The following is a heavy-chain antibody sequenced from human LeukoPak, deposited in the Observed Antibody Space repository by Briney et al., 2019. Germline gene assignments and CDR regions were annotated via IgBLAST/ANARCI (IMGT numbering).Heavy chain of an antibody. D-gene: IGHD3-22*01. CDR2: IYYSGST. CDR3: ARVSTMIVVVITDDAFDI. Sequence: SETLSLTCTVSGGSISSGDYYWSWIRQPPGKGLEWIGYIYYSGSTYYNPSLKSRVTISVDTSKNQFSLKLSSVTAADTAVYYCARVSTMIVVVITDDAFDIWGQGTMVAVSS. CDR1: GGSISSGDYY. J-gene: IGHJ3*02. V-gene: IGHV4-30-4*01.